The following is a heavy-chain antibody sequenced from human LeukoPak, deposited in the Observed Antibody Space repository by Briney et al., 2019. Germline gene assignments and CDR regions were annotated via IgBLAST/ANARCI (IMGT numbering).Heavy chain of an antibody. Sequence: TGGSLRLSCAASGFSFSIYWMHWVRQAPGKGLVWVSRINSDGSSTSYAESVKGRFTISRDNAKKTVYLQISSPRAEDTAVYYCARGAGTGSYYDYWGQGTLVTVSS. J-gene: IGHJ4*02. CDR2: INSDGSST. D-gene: IGHD3-10*01. CDR3: ARGAGTGSYYDY. V-gene: IGHV3-74*01. CDR1: GFSFSIYW.